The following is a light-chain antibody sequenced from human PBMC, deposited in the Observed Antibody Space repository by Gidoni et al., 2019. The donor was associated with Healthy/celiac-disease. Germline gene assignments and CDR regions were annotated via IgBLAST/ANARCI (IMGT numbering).Light chain of an antibody. CDR2: WSS. Sequence: DIVMTQSPDSLAGSLGERATINCKSSQSVLYSYNRKNYLTWYQQKPGQPPKLLIYWSSTRESGVPDRFSGSASATDFTLTISILPAGDVAVYSCHRYFTPPYTFXQXTKLEI. V-gene: IGKV4-1*01. J-gene: IGKJ2*01. CDR3: HRYFTPPYT. CDR1: QSVLYSYNRKNY.